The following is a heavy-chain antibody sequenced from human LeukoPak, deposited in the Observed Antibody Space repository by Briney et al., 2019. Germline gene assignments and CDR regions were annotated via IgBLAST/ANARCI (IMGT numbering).Heavy chain of an antibody. CDR3: VRSKSGTYGWFDP. V-gene: IGHV4-59*01. CDR2: IYYTGSA. CDR1: GGXISNYF. Sequence: PSETLSLTCTVSGGXISNYFWSWIRQPPGKGLEWIGYIYYTGSANYSPSLKSRVTISIDTSKTQFSLKVSSVTAADTAIYYCVRSKSGTYGWFDPWGQGTLVAVFS. D-gene: IGHD4-17*01. J-gene: IGHJ5*02.